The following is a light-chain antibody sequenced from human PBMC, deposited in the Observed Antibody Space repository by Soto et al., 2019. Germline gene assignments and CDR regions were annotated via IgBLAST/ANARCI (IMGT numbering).Light chain of an antibody. Sequence: QLVLTQPPSASGTPGQRVTVSCSGSSSNIASNTVNWYQQLPGTAPKLLIYSNDQRPSGVPDRFSASKSGTSASLAISGLQSEDEADYYCASWDDSLNGHVFGTGTQLTVL. CDR1: SSNIASNT. J-gene: IGLJ1*01. CDR3: ASWDDSLNGHV. V-gene: IGLV1-44*01. CDR2: SND.